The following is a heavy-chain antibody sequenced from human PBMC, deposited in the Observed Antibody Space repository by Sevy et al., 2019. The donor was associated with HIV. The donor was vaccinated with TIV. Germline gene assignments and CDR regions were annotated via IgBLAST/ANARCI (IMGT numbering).Heavy chain of an antibody. J-gene: IGHJ3*02. D-gene: IGHD3-10*01. CDR2: ISSSSNYI. CDR3: ARPYGSGSWEAFDI. V-gene: IGHV3-21*01. CDR1: GFTFCTYT. Sequence: GESLKISCAASGFTFCTYTMNWVRQAPGKGLEWVSSISSSSNYIYYADSVKGRFTISRDNAKNSLYLQMNSLRAEDTAVYYCARPYGSGSWEAFDIWGQGTMVTVSS.